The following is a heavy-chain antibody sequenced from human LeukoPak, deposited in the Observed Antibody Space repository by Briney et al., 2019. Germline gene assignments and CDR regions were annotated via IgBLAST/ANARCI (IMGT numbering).Heavy chain of an antibody. CDR2: IYHSGPT. CDR3: ATALPFRIDY. Sequence: PSETLSLTCAVSGGSISSSSWWSWVRQAPGKGLEWIGEIYHSGPTNYNPSLKSRVTISVDKTKNQFSLKLSSVTAADTAVYYCATALPFRIDYWGQGTLVTVSS. CDR1: GGSISSSSW. J-gene: IGHJ4*02. D-gene: IGHD2/OR15-2a*01. V-gene: IGHV4-4*02.